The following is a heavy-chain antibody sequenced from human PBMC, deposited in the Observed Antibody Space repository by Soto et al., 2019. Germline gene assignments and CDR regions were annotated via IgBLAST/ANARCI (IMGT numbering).Heavy chain of an antibody. V-gene: IGHV1-46*01. D-gene: IGHD2-15*01. J-gene: IGHJ2*01. CDR1: GYSFTNYC. CDR2: INPRTGST. Sequence: QVQLVQSGADVKKPGTSVKVSCKAAGYSFTNYCMYWVRQAPGQGLECMGMINPRTGSTRYAQKFQDRVTLTRDTSTTPVYMELSTLISDDTAVYYCARDGGLLTASWHYDLWGPGTLVTVSS. CDR3: ARDGGLLTASWHYDL.